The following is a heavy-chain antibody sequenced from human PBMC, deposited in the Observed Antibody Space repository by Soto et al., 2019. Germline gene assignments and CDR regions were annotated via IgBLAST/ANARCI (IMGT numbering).Heavy chain of an antibody. CDR3: AKAPSDTTGYYYYMDV. CDR1: GFTFSSYA. CDR2: ISGSGGST. J-gene: IGHJ6*03. Sequence: EVQLLESGGGLVQPGGSLRLSCAASGFTFSSYAMSWVRQAPGKGLEWVSAISGSGGSTYYADSVKGRFTISRDNSKNTLYLQMNSLRAEDTAVYYCAKAPSDTTGYYYYMDVWGKGTTVTVSS. V-gene: IGHV3-23*01. D-gene: IGHD2-8*02.